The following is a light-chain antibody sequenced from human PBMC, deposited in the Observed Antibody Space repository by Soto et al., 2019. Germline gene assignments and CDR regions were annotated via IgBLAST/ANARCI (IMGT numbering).Light chain of an antibody. CDR2: EVS. CDR3: CSYAGSSTYV. Sequence: QSVLTQAASTSGSPGQSITISCTGTSSDVGSYDLVSWYQQHPGKAPKLMIYEVSKRPSGVSNRFSGSKSGNTASLTISGLQAEDEADYYCCSYAGSSTYVFGTGTKVTVL. CDR1: SSDVGSYDL. V-gene: IGLV2-23*02. J-gene: IGLJ1*01.